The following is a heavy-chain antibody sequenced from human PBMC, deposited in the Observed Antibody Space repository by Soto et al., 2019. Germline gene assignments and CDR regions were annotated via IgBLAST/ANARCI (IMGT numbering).Heavy chain of an antibody. CDR3: ATLRDYYDSSGSYNNFDY. V-gene: IGHV4-39*02. Sequence: SETLSLTCTVSGGSISSYTYYWGWIRQPPGKGLEWIGSVSYTGSTFYNPSLKSRVTISVDTSKNDFSLRLSSVTAADTAVYYCATLRDYYDSSGSYNNFDYWGQGTLVTVSS. CDR1: GGSISSYTYY. CDR2: VSYTGST. D-gene: IGHD3-22*01. J-gene: IGHJ4*02.